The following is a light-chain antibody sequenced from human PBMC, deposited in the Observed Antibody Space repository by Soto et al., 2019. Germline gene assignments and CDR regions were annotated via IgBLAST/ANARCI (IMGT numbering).Light chain of an antibody. CDR3: EQYNNWTPLT. CDR1: QSVSSN. Sequence: EIVMTQSPATLCVSPGEGATLSCRASQSVSSNLAWYQQKPGQAPRLLIYAASTRATGIPARFSGSGSGTEFTLTISSLQSEDFAVYYCEQYNNWTPLTFGGGTKVEIK. V-gene: IGKV3-15*01. CDR2: AAS. J-gene: IGKJ4*01.